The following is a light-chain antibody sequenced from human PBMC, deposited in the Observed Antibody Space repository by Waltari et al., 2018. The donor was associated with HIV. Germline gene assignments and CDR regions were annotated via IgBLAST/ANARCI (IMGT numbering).Light chain of an antibody. CDR2: EGS. V-gene: IGLV2-23*03. CDR1: NSDVGSDNL. CDR3: CSYAGSNTFV. Sequence: QSALTQPAYVSGSPGQSITIPCTGTNSDVGSDNLVSWYQQHPGKAPKLMIYEGSKRPSGVSNRFSGSKSGNTASLTISGLQAEDEADYYCCSYAGSNTFVFGTGTKVTVL. J-gene: IGLJ1*01.